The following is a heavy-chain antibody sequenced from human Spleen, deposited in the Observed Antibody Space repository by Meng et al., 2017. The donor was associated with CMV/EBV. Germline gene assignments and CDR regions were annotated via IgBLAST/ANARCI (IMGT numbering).Heavy chain of an antibody. CDR1: GYTFTYYD. J-gene: IGHJ5*02. CDR3: ARSPGMRNNWFDP. V-gene: IGHV1-8*01. CDR2: MNPNSGNT. Sequence: CNASGYTFTYYDINWVRQATGQGLEWMGWMNPNSGNTGYAQKFQGRVTMTKNTSISTAYMELRSLRPEDTAVYYCARSPGMRNNWFDPWGQGTLVTVSS. D-gene: IGHD2-8*01.